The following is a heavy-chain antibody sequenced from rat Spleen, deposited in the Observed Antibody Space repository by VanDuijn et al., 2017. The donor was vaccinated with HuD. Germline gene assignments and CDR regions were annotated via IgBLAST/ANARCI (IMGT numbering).Heavy chain of an antibody. CDR3: ARQIAALYYFDY. J-gene: IGHJ2*01. D-gene: IGHD1-2*01. Sequence: EVQLVESGGGLVQPGRSLKLSCAASGFTFSNYGMAWVRQAPTKGLEWVATISYDGSSTYYRDSVKGRFTISRDNAKSTLYLQMDSLRSEDTATYYCARQIAALYYFDYWGQGVMVTVSS. CDR1: GFTFSNYG. CDR2: ISYDGSST. V-gene: IGHV5-29*01.